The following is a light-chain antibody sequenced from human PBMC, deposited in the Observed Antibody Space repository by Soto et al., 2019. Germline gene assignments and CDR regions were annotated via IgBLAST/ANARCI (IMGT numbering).Light chain of an antibody. J-gene: IGKJ4*01. Sequence: EIVLTQSPATLSLSPGERATLSCRASQNVGSFLAWYQQKPGQVPRLLIYHASQRASGIPDRFSGSGSGTDFTLTISSLEPADFAVYYCQQRSGRLTFGGGTKVEI. CDR1: QNVGSF. CDR2: HAS. CDR3: QQRSGRLT. V-gene: IGKV3-11*01.